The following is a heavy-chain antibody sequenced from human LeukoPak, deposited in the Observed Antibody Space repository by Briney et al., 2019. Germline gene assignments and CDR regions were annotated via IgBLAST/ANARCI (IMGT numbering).Heavy chain of an antibody. J-gene: IGHJ4*02. Sequence: GGSLRLSCAASGFTFDDYAMHWVRQAPGKGLEWVSGISWNSGSIGYADSVKGRFTISRDNAKNSLYLQMNSLRAEDTALYYCAKSGRYCSGGGCYSGFNDYWGQGTLVTVSS. CDR2: ISWNSGSI. CDR3: AKSGRYCSGGGCYSGFNDY. CDR1: GFTFDDYA. V-gene: IGHV3-9*01. D-gene: IGHD2-15*01.